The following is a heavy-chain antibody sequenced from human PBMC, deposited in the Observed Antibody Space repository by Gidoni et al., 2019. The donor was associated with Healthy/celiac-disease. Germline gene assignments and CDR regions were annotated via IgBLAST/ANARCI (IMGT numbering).Heavy chain of an antibody. J-gene: IGHJ6*02. CDR2: INSDGSST. V-gene: IGHV3-74*01. CDR3: ARAGWPDFWSGYSDYYYGMDV. D-gene: IGHD3-3*01. CDR1: GFTFSSYW. Sequence: EVQLVESGGGLVQPGGSLRLSCAASGFTFSSYWMHWVRQAPGKGLVWVSRINSDGSSTSYADSVKGRFTISRDNAKNTLYLQMNSLRAEDTAVYYCARAGWPDFWSGYSDYYYGMDVWGQGTTVTVSS.